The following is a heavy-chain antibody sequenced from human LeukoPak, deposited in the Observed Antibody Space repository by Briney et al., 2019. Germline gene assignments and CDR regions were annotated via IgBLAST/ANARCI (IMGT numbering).Heavy chain of an antibody. Sequence: PGGSLRLSRAASGFTFDDYAMHWVRQAPGKGLEWVSGISWNSGGIGYADSVKGRFTISRDNAKNSLYLQMNSLRADDTALYYCAKGKKMTVAGLFDYWGQGTLVTVSS. CDR2: ISWNSGGI. D-gene: IGHD6-19*01. CDR3: AKGKKMTVAGLFDY. J-gene: IGHJ4*02. CDR1: GFTFDDYA. V-gene: IGHV3-9*01.